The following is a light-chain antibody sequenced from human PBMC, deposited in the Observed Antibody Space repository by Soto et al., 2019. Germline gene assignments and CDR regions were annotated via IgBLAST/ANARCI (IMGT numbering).Light chain of an antibody. J-gene: IGKJ4*01. CDR3: QQHRGFSLT. CDR1: QDINKY. CDR2: AAS. V-gene: IGKV1-12*01. Sequence: QMTQSPSSLCATEGHRVSITCRASQDINKYLASYQQIPAKAPKLLIFAASTLQSGIPSRFSASGSGTDFTLTVGGLQHEEAATYYCQQHRGFSLTFGRGTKVDIK.